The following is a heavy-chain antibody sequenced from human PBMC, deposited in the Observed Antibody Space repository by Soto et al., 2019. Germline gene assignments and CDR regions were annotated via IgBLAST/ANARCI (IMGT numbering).Heavy chain of an antibody. D-gene: IGHD3-10*01. CDR1: GFTFSTYG. Sequence: GGSLRLSCAASGFTFSTYGMYWVRQAPGKGLEWVAILSYDGSNQYFADSVKGRFTISRDNSKNTLYLQMNSLRAEDTAVYYCATNYGSGSYSPYYYYMDVWGKGTTVTVSS. J-gene: IGHJ6*03. V-gene: IGHV3-30*03. CDR3: ATNYGSGSYSPYYYYMDV. CDR2: LSYDGSNQ.